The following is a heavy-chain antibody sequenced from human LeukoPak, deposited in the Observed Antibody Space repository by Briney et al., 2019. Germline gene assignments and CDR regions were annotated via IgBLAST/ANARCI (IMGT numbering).Heavy chain of an antibody. Sequence: EASVKVSCKASGYTFTSYYMHWVRQAPGQGLEWMGIINPSGGSTSYAQKFQGRVTMTRDMSTSTVYMELSSLRSEDTAVYYCASAGVEYYDSTKLDYWGQGTLVTVSS. D-gene: IGHD3-22*01. CDR3: ASAGVEYYDSTKLDY. J-gene: IGHJ4*02. CDR2: INPSGGST. CDR1: GYTFTSYY. V-gene: IGHV1-46*01.